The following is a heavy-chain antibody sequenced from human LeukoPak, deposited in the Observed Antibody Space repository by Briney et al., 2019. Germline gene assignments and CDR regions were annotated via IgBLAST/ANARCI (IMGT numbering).Heavy chain of an antibody. Sequence: GGSLRLSCAASGFTFSSYAMSWVRQAPGKGLEWVSAISGSGGSTYYADSVKGRFTISRDNSKNTLYLQMNSLRAEDTAVYYCAKDLDSDSSGWYVASYWGHGTLVTVSS. CDR3: AKDLDSDSSGWYVASY. CDR2: ISGSGGST. J-gene: IGHJ4*01. V-gene: IGHV3-23*01. CDR1: GFTFSSYA. D-gene: IGHD6-19*01.